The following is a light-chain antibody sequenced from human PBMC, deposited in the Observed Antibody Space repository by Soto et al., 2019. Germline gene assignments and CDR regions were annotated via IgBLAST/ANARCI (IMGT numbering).Light chain of an antibody. V-gene: IGKV1-39*01. CDR2: AAS. Sequence: DIQMTQSPSSLSASVGDRVTITCRASQSISSYLNWYQQKPGKAPKLLIYAASSLQSGVPSRFSGSGSGTDFTLTISSLQPEDFATYYYQQSYSTPLTCGQGTRLEIK. CDR1: QSISSY. CDR3: QQSYSTPLT. J-gene: IGKJ5*01.